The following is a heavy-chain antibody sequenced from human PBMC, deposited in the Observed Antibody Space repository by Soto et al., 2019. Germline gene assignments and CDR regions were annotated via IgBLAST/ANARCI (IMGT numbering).Heavy chain of an antibody. J-gene: IGHJ6*02. D-gene: IGHD6-6*01. Sequence: VGSLRLSCAASGFTFSSYWMSWVRQAPGKGLEWVANIKQDGSEKYYVDSVKGRFTISRDNAKNSLYLQMNSLRAEDTAVYYCASCIAARRYYYYGMDVWGQGTTVTVSS. CDR3: ASCIAARRYYYYGMDV. CDR1: GFTFSSYW. V-gene: IGHV3-7*01. CDR2: IKQDGSEK.